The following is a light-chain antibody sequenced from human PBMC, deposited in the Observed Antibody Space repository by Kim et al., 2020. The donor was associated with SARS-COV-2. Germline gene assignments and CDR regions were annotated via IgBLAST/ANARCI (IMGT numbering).Light chain of an antibody. V-gene: IGKV3-11*01. CDR3: QQRVTWPPLT. CDR1: QNINNY. Sequence: EVVLTQSPATLSLSPGERATLSCRASQNINNYLAWYQQKPGQAPRLVIYDTFNRATGIPARFSGGGSGTDFTPTISSLEPEDFAVYYCQQRVTWPPLTFGGGTKVDIK. CDR2: DTF. J-gene: IGKJ4*01.